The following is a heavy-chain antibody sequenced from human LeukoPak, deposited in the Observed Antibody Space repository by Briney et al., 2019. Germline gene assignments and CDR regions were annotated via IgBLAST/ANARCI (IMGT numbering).Heavy chain of an antibody. J-gene: IGHJ3*02. CDR1: GGSISSSYSY. Sequence: SETLSLTCTVSGGSISSSYSYWGWIRQPPGKGLEWIGNIYYSGSTYYNPSLKSRVTISVDTSKNQFSLKLSSATAADTAVYYRARTYDFWSGYADAFDIWGQGTMVTVSS. V-gene: IGHV4-39*01. CDR2: IYYSGST. CDR3: ARTYDFWSGYADAFDI. D-gene: IGHD3-3*01.